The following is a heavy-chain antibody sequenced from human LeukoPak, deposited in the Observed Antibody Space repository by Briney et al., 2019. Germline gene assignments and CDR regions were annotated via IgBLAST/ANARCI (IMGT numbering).Heavy chain of an antibody. CDR2: ISYDGSNK. CDR1: GFTFSSYA. D-gene: IGHD5-12*01. CDR3: ARGGGSGYDPFDY. Sequence: GGSLRLSCAASGFTFSSYAMHWVRQAPGKGLEWVAVISYDGSNKYYADSVKGRFTISRDNSKNTLYLQMNSLRAEDTAVYYCARGGGSGYDPFDYWGQGTLVTVSS. J-gene: IGHJ4*02. V-gene: IGHV3-30*04.